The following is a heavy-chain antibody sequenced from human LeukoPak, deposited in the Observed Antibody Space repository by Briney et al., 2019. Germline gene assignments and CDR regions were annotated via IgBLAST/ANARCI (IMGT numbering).Heavy chain of an antibody. D-gene: IGHD2-15*01. V-gene: IGHV4-39*07. Sequence: PSETLSLTCTVSGGSIRSSDYYRGCIRQPPGKGLEWIGSIYYSGSTYYNPSLKSRVTISVDTSKNQFSLKLSSVTAADTAVYYCARLTRMVAATSYYYGMDVWGQGTTVTVSS. CDR1: GGSIRSSDYY. CDR2: IYYSGST. J-gene: IGHJ6*02. CDR3: ARLTRMVAATSYYYGMDV.